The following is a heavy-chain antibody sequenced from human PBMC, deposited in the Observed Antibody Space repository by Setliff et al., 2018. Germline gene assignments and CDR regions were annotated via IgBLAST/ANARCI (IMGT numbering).Heavy chain of an antibody. Sequence: SVKVSCKASGDTFRSYGISWVRQAPGQGLEWMGGTIPMFGSTSYAQKFQGRVTIITDESTTTAYMELSSLGSEDTAVYYCVREGVDTRSSTDYRYYMDVWGKGTAVTVSS. CDR2: TIPMFGST. CDR1: GDTFRSYG. D-gene: IGHD5-18*01. V-gene: IGHV1-69*05. J-gene: IGHJ6*03. CDR3: VREGVDTRSSTDYRYYMDV.